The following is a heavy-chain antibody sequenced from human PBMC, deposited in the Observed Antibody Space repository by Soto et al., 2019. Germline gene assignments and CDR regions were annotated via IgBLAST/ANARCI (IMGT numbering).Heavy chain of an antibody. CDR1: GFTFSDYY. CDR2: ITNSGSTM. D-gene: IGHD3-16*01. CDR3: AGQYDPVPRSAFDI. V-gene: IGHV3-11*01. J-gene: IGHJ3*02. Sequence: GGALRLSCAASGFTFSDYYMSWIRQAPGKGLELVSYITNSGSTMDYADSVKGRFTISRDNAKKSLYLQMNCLRAEDTAVYYCAGQYDPVPRSAFDIWGQGAMVTVSS.